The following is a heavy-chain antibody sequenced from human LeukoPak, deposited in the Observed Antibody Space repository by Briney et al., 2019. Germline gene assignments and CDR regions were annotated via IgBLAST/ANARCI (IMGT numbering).Heavy chain of an antibody. V-gene: IGHV4-4*02. J-gene: IGHJ6*03. CDR2: VFHSGNT. CDR1: GGSIISSNW. CDR3: ARSSITMVRGVIKSTTSWYHYYNMDV. Sequence: SETLSLTCAVSGGSIISSNWWSWVRRTPGKGLEWIGEVFHSGNTNYNPSLRSRVTISVDKSKNQFSLKLSSVTAADTAVYYCARSSITMVRGVIKSTTSWYHYYNMDVWGKGTTVTVSS. D-gene: IGHD3-10*01.